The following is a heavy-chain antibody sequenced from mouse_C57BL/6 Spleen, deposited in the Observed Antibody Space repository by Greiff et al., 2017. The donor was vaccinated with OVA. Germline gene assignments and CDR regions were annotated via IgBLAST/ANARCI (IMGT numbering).Heavy chain of an antibody. CDR2: IYPGDGDT. CDR3: ARYYYGSSYVDYAMDY. CDR1: GYAFSSYW. D-gene: IGHD1-1*01. V-gene: IGHV1-80*01. J-gene: IGHJ4*01. Sequence: VQRVESGAELVKPGASVKISCKASGYAFSSYWMNWVKQRPGKGLEWIGQIYPGDGDTNYNGKFKGKATLTADKSSSTAYMQLSSLTSEDSAVYFCARYYYGSSYVDYAMDYWGQGTSVTVSS.